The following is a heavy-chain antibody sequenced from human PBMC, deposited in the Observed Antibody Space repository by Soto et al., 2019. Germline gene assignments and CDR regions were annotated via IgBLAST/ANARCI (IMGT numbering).Heavy chain of an antibody. Sequence: EVHLVESGGGLVQPGGSLRLSCAASGFTFSSYWMHWVRQAPGKGLVWVSSISSDASSTSYADPVKGRFTISRDNAKNTVFMQMNSVRAEDTAVYYCARLPNKSPQYWGQGTLVIVSP. CDR3: ARLPNKSPQY. CDR1: GFTFSSYW. CDR2: ISSDASST. J-gene: IGHJ1*01. V-gene: IGHV3-74*01.